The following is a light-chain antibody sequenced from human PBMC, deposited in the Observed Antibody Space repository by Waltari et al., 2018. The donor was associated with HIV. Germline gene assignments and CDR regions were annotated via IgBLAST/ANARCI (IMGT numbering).Light chain of an antibody. V-gene: IGLV2-8*01. J-gene: IGLJ2*01. CDR3: SSYAGSNIVT. Sequence: QSALTQPPSASGSPGQSVTISCTATSRAVGGYNYVSWYQQHPGKAPKLMIYEVTKRPSGVPDRFSGSKSGNTASLTVSGLQAEDEADYYCSSYAGSNIVTFGGGTKLTVL. CDR2: EVT. CDR1: SRAVGGYNY.